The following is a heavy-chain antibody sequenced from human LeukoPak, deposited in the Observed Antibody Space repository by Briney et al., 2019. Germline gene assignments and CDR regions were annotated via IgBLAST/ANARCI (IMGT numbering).Heavy chain of an antibody. Sequence: GASVKVSCKASGNTFTNYYLHWVRLAPGRGLEWMGAVYTDGGTITNTRSFQDRVTMTRDVSTRTVYMELSSLNSEDTAVYYCATEAPGSYRFDNWGQEILVTVSS. CDR2: VYTDGGTI. V-gene: IGHV1-46*01. CDR1: GNTFTNYY. J-gene: IGHJ4*02. CDR3: ATEAPGSYRFDN. D-gene: IGHD3-10*01.